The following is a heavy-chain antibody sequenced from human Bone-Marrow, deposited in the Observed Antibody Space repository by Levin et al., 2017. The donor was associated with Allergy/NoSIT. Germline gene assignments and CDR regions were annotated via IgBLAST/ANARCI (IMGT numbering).Heavy chain of an antibody. CDR2: IWYDGTNK. J-gene: IGHJ5*02. CDR3: ARGAPYYCSGDACYTGFDP. V-gene: IGHV3-33*01. D-gene: IGHD2-15*01. Sequence: GESLKISCAASGFTFSNYGMHWVRQAPGKGLEWVAVIWYDGTNKHYADSVKGRFTISRDNSKNTLHLQMNSLRAEDTALYYCARGAPYYCSGDACYTGFDPWGQGTLVTVSS. CDR1: GFTFSNYG.